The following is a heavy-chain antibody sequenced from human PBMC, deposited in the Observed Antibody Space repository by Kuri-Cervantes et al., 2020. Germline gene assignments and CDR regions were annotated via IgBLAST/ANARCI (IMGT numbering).Heavy chain of an antibody. CDR1: GFTFSSYW. Sequence: GESLKISCAASGFTFSSYWMHWVRQVPGKGLVWVSRIISDGRSATYADSVRGRFTISRDNAKNTLYLQMNSLRSDDTAVYYCAREPAAYYYDSSGYYPPTQNWFDPWGQGTLVTVSS. D-gene: IGHD3-22*01. CDR2: IISDGRSA. CDR3: AREPAAYYYDSSGYYPPTQNWFDP. J-gene: IGHJ5*02. V-gene: IGHV3-74*03.